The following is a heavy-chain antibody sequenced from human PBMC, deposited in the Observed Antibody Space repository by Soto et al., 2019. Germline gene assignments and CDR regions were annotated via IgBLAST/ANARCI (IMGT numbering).Heavy chain of an antibody. CDR2: IRSKAYGGTT. CDR3: TRGCSSTSCYVFSGTLYYYYGMDV. V-gene: IGHV3-49*03. D-gene: IGHD2-2*01. Sequence: RLCYTASGGNFGDYAISWFRQAKGKGLEWVGFIRSKAYGGTTEYAASVKGRFTISRDDSKSIAYLQMNSLKTEDTAVYYCTRGCSSTSCYVFSGTLYYYYGMDVWGQGTTVTVSS. CDR1: GGNFGDYA. J-gene: IGHJ6*02.